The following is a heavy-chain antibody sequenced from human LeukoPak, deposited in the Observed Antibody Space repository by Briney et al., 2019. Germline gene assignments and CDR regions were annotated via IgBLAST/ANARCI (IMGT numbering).Heavy chain of an antibody. CDR1: GGSISSSSYY. V-gene: IGHV4-39*01. CDR2: IYYSGST. CDR3: ARYNTGRGDY. J-gene: IGHJ4*02. Sequence: SETLSLTCTVSGGSISSSSYYWGWIRQPPGKGLEWIGSIYYSGSTYYNPSLKSRVTISVDTSKNQFSLKLSSVTAADTAVYYCARYNTGRGDYWGQGTLVTVSS. D-gene: IGHD2-8*02.